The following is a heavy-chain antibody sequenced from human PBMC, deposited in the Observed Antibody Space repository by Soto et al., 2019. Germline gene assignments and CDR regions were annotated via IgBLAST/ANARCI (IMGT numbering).Heavy chain of an antibody. V-gene: IGHV1-18*01. D-gene: IGHD2-8*01. CDR1: GYTFTRYG. CDR2: ISGYNGDT. CDR3: AKNGQPPYYYYGLDV. J-gene: IGHJ6*02. Sequence: ASVKVSCKASGYTFTRYGIGWVRQAPGQGLEWMGWISGYNGDTTYAQKFQGRVTMTIDTSTSTAYMELRSLTSDDPAVYYCAKNGQPPYYYYGLDVWGQ.